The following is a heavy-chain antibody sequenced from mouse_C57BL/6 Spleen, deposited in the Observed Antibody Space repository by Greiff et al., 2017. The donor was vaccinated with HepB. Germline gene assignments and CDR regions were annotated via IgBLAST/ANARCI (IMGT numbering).Heavy chain of an antibody. V-gene: IGHV3-6*01. Sequence: EVQLQESGPGLVKPSQSLSLTCSVTGYSITSGYYWNWIRQFPGNKLEWMGYISYDGSNNYNPSLKNRISITRDTSKNQFFLKLNSVTTEDTATYYCARDRELGFGYFDYWGQGTTLTVSS. CDR3: ARDRELGFGYFDY. D-gene: IGHD4-1*01. CDR2: ISYDGSN. CDR1: GYSITSGYY. J-gene: IGHJ2*01.